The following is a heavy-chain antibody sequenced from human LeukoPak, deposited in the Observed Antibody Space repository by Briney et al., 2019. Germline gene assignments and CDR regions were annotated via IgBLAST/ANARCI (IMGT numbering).Heavy chain of an antibody. V-gene: IGHV4-34*01. D-gene: IGHD1-26*01. J-gene: IGHJ4*02. CDR3: ARGGGPTGYYFDY. CDR2: INHSGST. Sequence: SETLSLTCAVYGGSFSGYYWTWIRQPPGKGLEWIGEINHSGSTNYNPSLKSRVTISVDTSKNQFSLKLSSVTAADTALYYCARGGGPTGYYFDYWGRGTLVTVSS. CDR1: GGSFSGYY.